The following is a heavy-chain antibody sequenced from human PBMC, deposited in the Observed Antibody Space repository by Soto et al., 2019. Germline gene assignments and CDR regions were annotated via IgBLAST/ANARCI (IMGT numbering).Heavy chain of an antibody. J-gene: IGHJ4*02. CDR1: GGTFNTYA. CDR2: ISPIFGAA. D-gene: IGHD3-10*01. V-gene: IGHV1-69*19. Sequence: QVQLVQSGAEMKKPGSSVKVSCQSSGGTFNTYAMNWVRQAPGQGPEWMGDISPIFGAANYAQKFQGRVTMTADVSTATSYMQLRSLTSEDTALYFCAREVQVHTPAFVYWGQGTLVTVSS. CDR3: AREVQVHTPAFVY.